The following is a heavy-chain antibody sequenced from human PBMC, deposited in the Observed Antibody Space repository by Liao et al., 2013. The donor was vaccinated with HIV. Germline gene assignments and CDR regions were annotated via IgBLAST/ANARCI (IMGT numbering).Heavy chain of an antibody. V-gene: IGHV4-4*07. J-gene: IGHJ4*02. CDR1: GGSISGYY. Sequence: QVQLQESGPGLVKPSETLSLTCTVSGGSISGYYWSWIRQSAGKGLEWIGRVYTSGTINYNPSLRSRVTISVDTSKNQFSLNLSSVTAADTAVYYCARGSGYSYGRRFDYWGQGTLVPVSS. CDR3: ARGSGYSYGRRFDY. D-gene: IGHD5-18*01. CDR2: VYTSGTI.